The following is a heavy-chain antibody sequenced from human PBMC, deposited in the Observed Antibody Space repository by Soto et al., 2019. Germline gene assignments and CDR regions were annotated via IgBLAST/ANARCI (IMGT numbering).Heavy chain of an antibody. CDR2: MNPNSGNT. Sequence: QVQLVQSGAEVKKPGASVKVSCKASGYTFTSYDINWVRQATGQGLEWMGWMNPNSGNTGYAQKCQGRVTMTRNNSISTAYMELCSLRSEDTAVYYCARSRRVGFYDYIWGSYRYYYYMDVWGKGTTVTVSS. CDR3: ARSRRVGFYDYIWGSYRYYYYMDV. V-gene: IGHV1-8*01. CDR1: GYTFTSYD. J-gene: IGHJ6*03. D-gene: IGHD3-16*02.